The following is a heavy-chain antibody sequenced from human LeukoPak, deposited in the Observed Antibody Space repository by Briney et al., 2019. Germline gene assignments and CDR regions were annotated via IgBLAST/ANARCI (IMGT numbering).Heavy chain of an antibody. Sequence: PGGSLRLSCAASEFTVSNNYMSWVRQAPGKGLEWVSVIYSGGSTYYADSVKGRFTISRDNSKNMLYLEMNSLSTEDTAVYYCAKVRYCSGVNCYPDDNWGQGTLVTVSS. V-gene: IGHV3-66*02. CDR3: AKVRYCSGVNCYPDDN. J-gene: IGHJ4*02. CDR2: IYSGGST. D-gene: IGHD2-15*01. CDR1: EFTVSNNY.